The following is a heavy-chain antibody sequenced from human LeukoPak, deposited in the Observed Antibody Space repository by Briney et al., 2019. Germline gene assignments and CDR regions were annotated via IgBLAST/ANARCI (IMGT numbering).Heavy chain of an antibody. CDR1: GFTFSNYG. CDR2: ISSSGSTI. V-gene: IGHV3-48*04. D-gene: IGHD3-10*01. J-gene: IGHJ4*02. Sequence: GGSLRLSCAASGFTFSNYGMHWVRQAPGKGLEWVSYISSSGSTIYYADSVKGRFTISRDNAKNSLYLQMNSLRAEDTAVYYCARDPHGSGILHYWGQGTLVTVSS. CDR3: ARDPHGSGILHY.